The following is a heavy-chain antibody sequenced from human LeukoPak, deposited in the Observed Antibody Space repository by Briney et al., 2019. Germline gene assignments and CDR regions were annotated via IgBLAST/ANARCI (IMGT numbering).Heavy chain of an antibody. V-gene: IGHV1-18*01. CDR3: ARVGGDTVVEYYYMDV. D-gene: IGHD2-2*01. CDR1: GYTFTRHG. Sequence: ASVKVSSKASGYTFTRHGISWVRQAPGQGLEWMGWINAYNGNTNYAQKLQGRVTMTTDTSTSTVYMELRSLRSDDTAVYYCARVGGDTVVEYYYMDVWGKGTTVTVSS. J-gene: IGHJ6*03. CDR2: INAYNGNT.